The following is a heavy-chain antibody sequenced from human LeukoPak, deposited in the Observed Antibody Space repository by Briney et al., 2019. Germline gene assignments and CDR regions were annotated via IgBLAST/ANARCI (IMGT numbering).Heavy chain of an antibody. V-gene: IGHV1-2*06. CDR1: GYTFTGYY. Sequence: GASVKVSCKASGYTFTGYYMHWVRPAPGQGLEWMGRINPNSGGTNYAQKFQGRVTMTRDTSISTAYMELSRLRSDDTAVYYCARRGYSNYYFDYWGQGTLVTVSS. CDR3: ARRGYSNYYFDY. D-gene: IGHD4-11*01. CDR2: INPNSGGT. J-gene: IGHJ4*02.